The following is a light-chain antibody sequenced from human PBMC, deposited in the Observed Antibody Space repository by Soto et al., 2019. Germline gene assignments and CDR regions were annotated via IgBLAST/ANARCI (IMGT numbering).Light chain of an antibody. CDR2: GAS. CDR3: QQYGSSPLT. Sequence: EIGLTQSPGTLSLSPGERATLSCRASQSVSSSYLAWYQQKPGQAPRLLIYGASSRATVIPDRFSGSGSGTDFTLTISRLEPEDFAVYYCQQYGSSPLTFGGGTKVEIK. J-gene: IGKJ4*01. V-gene: IGKV3-20*01. CDR1: QSVSSSY.